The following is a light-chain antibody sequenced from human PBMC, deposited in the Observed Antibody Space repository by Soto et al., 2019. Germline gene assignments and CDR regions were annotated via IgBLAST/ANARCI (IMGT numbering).Light chain of an antibody. CDR3: QQYSDCPQT. CDR1: QSVSSN. Sequence: EVVVTQSPATLSVSPGERATLSCRASQSVSSNLAWYQQKPGQAPRLLINGASTRATGIPARFSGSGSGTELSLTISSMQSEDFAVYYCQQYSDCPQTFGQGTKLDIK. V-gene: IGKV3-15*01. J-gene: IGKJ1*01. CDR2: GAS.